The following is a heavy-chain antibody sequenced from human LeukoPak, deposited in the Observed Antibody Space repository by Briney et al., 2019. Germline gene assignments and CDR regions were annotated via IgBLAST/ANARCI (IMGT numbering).Heavy chain of an antibody. CDR2: ISGSGSGGST. J-gene: IGHJ6*03. V-gene: IGHV3-23*01. CDR3: ARVSSKATVRGLITKKNYYYYMDV. D-gene: IGHD3-10*01. Sequence: GGSLRLSCAASGFTFSSSAMSWVRQAPGKGLEWVSNISGSGSGGSTYYVDSVKGRFTISRDNSKNTLYLQMNSLRAEDTAVYYCARVSSKATVRGLITKKNYYYYMDVWGKGITVTISS. CDR1: GFTFSSSA.